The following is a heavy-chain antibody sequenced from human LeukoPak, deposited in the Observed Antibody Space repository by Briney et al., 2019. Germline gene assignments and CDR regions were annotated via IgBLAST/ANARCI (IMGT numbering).Heavy chain of an antibody. V-gene: IGHV3-9*01. Sequence: QAGGSLRLSCAASGFTFDDYAMHWVPQAPGKGLEWVSGSRWNSGRIGYADSVKGRFTISRDNDENSLYLQMNSLRAEDTALYYCAKDILVYYGMDVWGQATTVTVSS. CDR2: SRWNSGRI. J-gene: IGHJ6*02. CDR3: AKDILVYYGMDV. CDR1: GFTFDDYA. D-gene: IGHD2/OR15-2a*01.